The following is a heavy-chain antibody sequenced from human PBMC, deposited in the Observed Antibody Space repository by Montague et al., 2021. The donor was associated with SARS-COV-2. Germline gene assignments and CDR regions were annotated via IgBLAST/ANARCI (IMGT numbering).Heavy chain of an antibody. CDR2: IYYTGNT. J-gene: IGHJ3*01. Sequence: SETLSLTCTVSGGSITNNIDYWAWIRQPPGKGLEWIVSIYYTGNTYYNPSLKSRVTISVVTSKNHFTLKLSSVTAAGTAVYYCAILKRYFDSSGSPAAFDFWGQGTKVTVS. D-gene: IGHD3-22*01. CDR1: GGSITNNIDY. V-gene: IGHV4-39*02. CDR3: AILKRYFDSSGSPAAFDF.